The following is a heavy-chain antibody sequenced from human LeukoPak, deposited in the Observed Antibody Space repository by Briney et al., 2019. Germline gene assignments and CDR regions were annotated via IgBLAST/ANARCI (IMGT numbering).Heavy chain of an antibody. Sequence: GGSLRLSCAASGFTFDDYTMNWVRQAPGKGLEWVSSITSSSSYIYYADSVKGRFTISRDNAKNSLYLQMNGLRAEDTAVYYCARHVVAAGFDYWGQGTLVTVSS. CDR1: GFTFDDYT. V-gene: IGHV3-21*01. CDR3: ARHVVAAGFDY. CDR2: ITSSSSYI. D-gene: IGHD3-22*01. J-gene: IGHJ4*02.